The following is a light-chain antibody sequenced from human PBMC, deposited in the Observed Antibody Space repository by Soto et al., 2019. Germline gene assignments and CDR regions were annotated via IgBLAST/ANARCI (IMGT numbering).Light chain of an antibody. V-gene: IGKV3-20*01. CDR3: QQFGSSSWT. Sequence: ESVLTQSTGTLSLSPGEKATLSCRASQGVSSSYLAWYQQKPGQAPRLLIYGASSRATGIPDRFSGSGSGTDFTLTVSRLEPEDFAVYYCQQFGSSSWTFGQGTKVEIK. J-gene: IGKJ1*01. CDR1: QGVSSSY. CDR2: GAS.